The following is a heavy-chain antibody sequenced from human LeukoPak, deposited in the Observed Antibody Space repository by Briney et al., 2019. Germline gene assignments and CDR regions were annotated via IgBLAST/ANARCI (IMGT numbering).Heavy chain of an antibody. V-gene: IGHV4-4*09. J-gene: IGHJ6*02. CDR2: IYTSGST. Sequence: SETLSLTCTVSGGSISSYYWSWIRQPPGKGLEWIGYIYTSGSTNYNPSLKSRVTISVDTSKNQFSLKLSSVTAADTAVYYCASGKSGYSYGYEVYYYYGMDVWGQGTTVTISS. CDR3: ASGKSGYSYGYEVYYYYGMDV. CDR1: GGSISSYY. D-gene: IGHD5-18*01.